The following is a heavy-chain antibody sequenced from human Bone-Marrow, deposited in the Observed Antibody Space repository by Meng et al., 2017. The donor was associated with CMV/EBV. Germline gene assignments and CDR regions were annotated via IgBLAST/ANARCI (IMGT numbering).Heavy chain of an antibody. CDR3: ARGTAENWFDP. CDR1: GGSISSSSYY. Sequence: SETLSLTCTVSGGSISSSSYYWGWIRQPPGKGLEWIGSIYYSGSTYYNPSLKSRVTISVDTSKNQFSLKLSSVTAADTAVYYCARGTAENWFDPWGQGTRVTGSS. V-gene: IGHV4-39*01. J-gene: IGHJ5*02. CDR2: IYYSGST.